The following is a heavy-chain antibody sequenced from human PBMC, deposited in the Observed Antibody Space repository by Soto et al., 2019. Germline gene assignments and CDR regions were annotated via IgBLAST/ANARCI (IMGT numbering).Heavy chain of an antibody. V-gene: IGHV3-23*01. CDR3: AKDRGQAAGYYFDS. D-gene: IGHD6-25*01. CDR1: GFTFSSYA. J-gene: IGHJ4*02. Sequence: EVQLLESGGGLVQPGGSLRLSCAASGFTFSSYAMTWVRQAPGKGLGWVSGITGNGGSAYYADSVKGRFTISKDNSKSTLYLQMDSLRAEDTAVYYCAKDRGQAAGYYFDSWAQGTLVTVSS. CDR2: ITGNGGSA.